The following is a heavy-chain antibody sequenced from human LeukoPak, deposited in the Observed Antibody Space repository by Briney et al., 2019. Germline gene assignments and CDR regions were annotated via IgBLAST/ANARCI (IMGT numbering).Heavy chain of an antibody. J-gene: IGHJ4*02. CDR2: IYYSGST. D-gene: IGHD1-26*01. CDR1: DGSISSYY. V-gene: IGHV4-59*08. CDR3: ASGAYYYFDF. Sequence: SETLSLTCTVSDGSISSYYWSWIRQPPGKGLEWIGYIYYSGSTNYNPSLKNRVTISVDTSKNQFSLKLRSVTAADTAVYYCASGAYYYFDFWGQGTLVTVSS.